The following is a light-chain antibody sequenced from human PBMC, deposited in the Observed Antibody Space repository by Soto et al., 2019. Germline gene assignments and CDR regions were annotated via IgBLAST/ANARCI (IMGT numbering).Light chain of an antibody. CDR1: QDISDH. J-gene: IGKJ3*01. CDR2: AAS. CDR3: EEYYSAPQV. V-gene: IGKV1-27*01. Sequence: DVPMTQSPSSLSASLGDRVTITCRASQDISDHLAWYQQKPGKVPKLLIYAASTLQSGVPPRFSGSGSGTDFTLTISSLQPEDVATYYCEEYYSAPQVFGPGTKVDIK.